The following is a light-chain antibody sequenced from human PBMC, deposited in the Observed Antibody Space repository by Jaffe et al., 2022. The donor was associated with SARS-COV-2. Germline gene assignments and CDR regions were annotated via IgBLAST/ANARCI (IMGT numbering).Light chain of an antibody. J-gene: IGKJ2*01. CDR2: DAS. CDR3: QQANSFPYT. CDR1: QGISSR. Sequence: DIQMTQSPSSVSASVGDRVTITCRASQGISSRLVWYQQKPGKAPKLLIYDASSLQSGVPSRFSGSGSGTDFTLTISSLQPEDFATYYCQQANSFPYTFGQGTKLEIK. V-gene: IGKV1-12*01.